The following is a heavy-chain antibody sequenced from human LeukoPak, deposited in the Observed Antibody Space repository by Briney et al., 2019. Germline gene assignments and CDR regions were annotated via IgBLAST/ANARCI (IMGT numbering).Heavy chain of an antibody. Sequence: PGGSLRLSCAASGFIFRNYGMNWVRQAPGEGLEWVSGISGHGDITYYADSVKGRFTISRDNAKNSLYLQMNSLRAEDTAIYYCARAGFLITFGGVISWGQGTLVTVSS. CDR3: ARAGFLITFGGVIS. D-gene: IGHD3-16*02. CDR2: ISGHGDIT. J-gene: IGHJ5*02. V-gene: IGHV3-23*01. CDR1: GFIFRNYG.